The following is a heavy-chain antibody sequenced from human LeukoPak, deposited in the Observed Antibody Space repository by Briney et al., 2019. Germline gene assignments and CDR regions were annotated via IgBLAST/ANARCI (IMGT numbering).Heavy chain of an antibody. CDR3: ARGLDY. V-gene: IGHV4-39*01. CDR1: GGSISSSSYY. CDR2: IYYSGST. Sequence: PSETLSLTCTVSGGSISSSSYYWGWVRQPPGRGLEWVGSIYYSGSTYYNPSLKSRVTISVDTSKNQFSLKLSSVTAADTAVYYCARGLDYWGQGTLVTVSS. J-gene: IGHJ4*02.